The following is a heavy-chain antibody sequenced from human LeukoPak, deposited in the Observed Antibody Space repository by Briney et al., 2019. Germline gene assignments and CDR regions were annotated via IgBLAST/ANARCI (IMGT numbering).Heavy chain of an antibody. CDR2: IYYSGST. Sequence: PSETLSLTCTVSGGSISSSSYYWGWIRQPPGKGLEWIGSIYYSGSTYYNPSLKSRVTISVDTSKNQFSLKLSSVTAADTAVYYCARSPRVPRYYYYMDVGGKGTRVTVSS. CDR3: ARSPRVPRYYYYMDV. J-gene: IGHJ6*03. CDR1: GGSISSSSYY. V-gene: IGHV4-39*01.